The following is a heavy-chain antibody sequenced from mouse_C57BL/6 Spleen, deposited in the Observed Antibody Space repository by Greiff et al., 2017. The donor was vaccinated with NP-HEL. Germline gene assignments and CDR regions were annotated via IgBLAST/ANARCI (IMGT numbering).Heavy chain of an antibody. CDR1: GYTFTSYW. D-gene: IGHD1-1*01. CDR3: ARKYYGSSYREGYYAMDY. J-gene: IGHJ4*01. CDR2: IYPGSGST. Sequence: VQLQQSGAELVKPGASVKMSCKASGYTFTSYWITWVKQRPGQGLEWIGDIYPGSGSTNYNEKFKSKATLTVDTSSSTAYMQLSSLTSEDSAVYYCARKYYGSSYREGYYAMDYWGQGTSVTVSS. V-gene: IGHV1-55*01.